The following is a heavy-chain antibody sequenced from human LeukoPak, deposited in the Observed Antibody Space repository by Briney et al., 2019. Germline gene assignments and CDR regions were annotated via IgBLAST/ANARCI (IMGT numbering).Heavy chain of an antibody. CDR1: GFTFSNYV. CDR3: ARVGTPHGSKPPYDY. V-gene: IGHV3-21*01. CDR2: ISSSSSYI. D-gene: IGHD4-23*01. J-gene: IGHJ4*02. Sequence: PGGSLRLSCAASGFTFSNYVMNWVRQAPGKGLEWVSSISSSSSYIYYADSVKGRFTISRDNAKNSLYLQMNSLRAEDTAVYYCARVGTPHGSKPPYDYWGQGTLVTVSS.